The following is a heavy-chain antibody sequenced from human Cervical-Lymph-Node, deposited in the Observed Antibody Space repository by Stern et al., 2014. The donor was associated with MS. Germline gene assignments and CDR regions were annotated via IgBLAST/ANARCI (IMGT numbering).Heavy chain of an antibody. D-gene: IGHD5-12*01. Sequence: VQLVESGPEVKESGSSVTVSCKASEGTFSNNIVNWVRQAPGQGLEWMGSVIPLFGIPNYEEMFQGRVTITADESTNTVYMQLSSLRSEDTATYFCASVDIVATFFSWGQGTLVSVSS. CDR1: EGTFSNNI. CDR2: VIPLFGIP. J-gene: IGHJ4*02. V-gene: IGHV1-69*18. CDR3: ASVDIVATFFS.